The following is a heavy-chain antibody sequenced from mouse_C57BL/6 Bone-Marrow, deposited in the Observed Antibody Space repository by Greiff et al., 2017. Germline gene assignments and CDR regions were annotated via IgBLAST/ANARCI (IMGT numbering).Heavy chain of an antibody. Sequence: VQLQQSGAELVRPGASVTLSCKASGYTFTNYEMHWVKQTPVHGLEWIGAIDPETGGTAYNQKFKGKAILTADKSSSTAYMELRSLTSEDSAVYYCTLTTVVATEYFDYWGQGTTLTVSS. J-gene: IGHJ2*01. V-gene: IGHV1-15*01. CDR3: TLTTVVATEYFDY. CDR2: IDPETGGT. CDR1: GYTFTNYE. D-gene: IGHD1-1*01.